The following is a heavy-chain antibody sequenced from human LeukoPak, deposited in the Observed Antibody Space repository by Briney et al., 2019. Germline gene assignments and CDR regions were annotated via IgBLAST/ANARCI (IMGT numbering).Heavy chain of an antibody. CDR3: AKDRSSSSAWFDP. CDR1: GFTFSSYE. V-gene: IGHV3-23*01. J-gene: IGHJ5*02. CDR2: ISGSGGST. Sequence: PGGSLRLSCAASGFTFSSYEMNWVRQAPGKGLEWVSAISGSGGSTYYADSVKGRFTISRDNSKNTPYLQMNSLRAEDTAVYYCAKDRSSSSAWFDPWGQGTLVTVSS. D-gene: IGHD6-6*01.